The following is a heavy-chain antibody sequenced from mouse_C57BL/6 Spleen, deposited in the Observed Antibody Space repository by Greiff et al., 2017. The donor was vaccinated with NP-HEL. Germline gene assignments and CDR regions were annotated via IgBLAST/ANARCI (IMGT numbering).Heavy chain of an antibody. J-gene: IGHJ1*03. CDR1: GFTFSSYA. Sequence: EVMLVESGGGLVKPGGSLKLSCAASGFTFSSYAMSWVRQTPEKRLEWVATISDGGSYTYYPDNVKGRFTISRDNAKNNLYLQMSHLKSEDTAMYYCARDGYYEYFDVWGTGTTVTVSS. CDR2: ISDGGSYT. CDR3: ARDGYYEYFDV. D-gene: IGHD2-3*01. V-gene: IGHV5-4*01.